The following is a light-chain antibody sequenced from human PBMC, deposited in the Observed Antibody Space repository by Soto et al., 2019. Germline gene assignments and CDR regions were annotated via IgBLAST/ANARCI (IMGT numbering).Light chain of an antibody. CDR2: KDS. CDR1: VLAKKY. V-gene: IGLV3-27*01. Sequence: SYELTQPSSVSVSPGQTARITCSGDVLAKKYARWFQQKPGQAPLLVIYKDSERPSGIPERFSGSSSGTTVTLTISGAQVEDEADYYCYSAADNNPVFGGGTKVTVL. CDR3: YSAADNNPV. J-gene: IGLJ3*02.